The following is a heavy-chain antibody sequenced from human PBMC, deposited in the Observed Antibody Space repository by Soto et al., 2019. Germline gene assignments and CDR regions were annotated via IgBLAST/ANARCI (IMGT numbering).Heavy chain of an antibody. CDR3: ARRGDGMDV. CDR1: GYTFTSYA. D-gene: IGHD3-10*01. CDR2: INTGNGNT. J-gene: IGHJ6*02. V-gene: IGHV1-3*04. Sequence: QVQLVQSGAEEKKPGASVKVSCKASGYTFTSYAMHWVRQAPGQRLEWMGWINTGNGNTKYSQKFQGRVTITRDTSASTAYMKLSSLRSEDTAVYYCARRGDGMDVWGQGTTVTVSS.